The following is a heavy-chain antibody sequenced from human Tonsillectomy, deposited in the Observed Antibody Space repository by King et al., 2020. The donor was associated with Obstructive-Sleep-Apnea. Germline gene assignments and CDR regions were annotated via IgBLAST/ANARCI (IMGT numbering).Heavy chain of an antibody. V-gene: IGHV3-30*04. CDR3: ASKSFGVVIGDAFDI. Sequence: VQLVESGGGVVQPGRSLRLSCAASGFTFRTYAMHWVRQAPGKGLEWVAVISYDGSNKYYADSVKGRFTISRDNSKNTLYLQMNSLRAEDTAVYYCASKSFGVVIGDAFDIWGQGTVVTVSS. CDR2: ISYDGSNK. D-gene: IGHD3-3*01. J-gene: IGHJ3*02. CDR1: GFTFRTYA.